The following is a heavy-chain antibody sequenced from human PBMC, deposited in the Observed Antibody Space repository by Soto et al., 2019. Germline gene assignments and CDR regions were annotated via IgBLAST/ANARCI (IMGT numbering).Heavy chain of an antibody. J-gene: IGHJ5*02. Sequence: SQTLSLTCAIAGDSVSINTASSNWVRLSPSRGLEWLGRTYSRSKWYNDYAVSLKSRIIINPDTSKNQFSLQLNAVTPEYKAVYYCAKGDNLGPKSGYAFDPWGQGILVTVSS. CDR1: GDSVSINTAS. D-gene: IGHD5-12*01. V-gene: IGHV6-1*01. CDR2: TYSRSKWYN. CDR3: AKGDNLGPKSGYAFDP.